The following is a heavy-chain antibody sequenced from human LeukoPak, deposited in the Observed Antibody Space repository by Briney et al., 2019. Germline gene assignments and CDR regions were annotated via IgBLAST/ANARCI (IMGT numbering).Heavy chain of an antibody. D-gene: IGHD2-21*02. V-gene: IGHV3-30*18. CDR3: AKATVEGDPYYYYSGMDV. Sequence: GRSLRLSCAASGFTFSSYGMHWVRQAPGKGLEWVAVISYDGSNKYYADSVKGRFTISRDNSKNTLYLKMHSLRAEDTAVYYCAKATVEGDPYYYYSGMDVWGQGTTVTVSS. J-gene: IGHJ6*02. CDR1: GFTFSSYG. CDR2: ISYDGSNK.